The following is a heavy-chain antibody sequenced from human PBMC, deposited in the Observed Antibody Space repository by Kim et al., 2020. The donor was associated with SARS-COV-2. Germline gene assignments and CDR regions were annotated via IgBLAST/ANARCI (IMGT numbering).Heavy chain of an antibody. J-gene: IGHJ4*02. CDR3: ARARESYYDSSGPRDY. Sequence: SVKGRFTISRDNSKNTLYLQMNSLRAEDTAVYYCARARESYYDSSGPRDYWGQGTLVTVSS. V-gene: IGHV3-30*01. D-gene: IGHD3-22*01.